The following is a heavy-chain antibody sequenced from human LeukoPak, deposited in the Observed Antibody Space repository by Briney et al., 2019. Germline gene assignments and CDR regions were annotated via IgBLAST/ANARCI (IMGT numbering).Heavy chain of an antibody. CDR3: ARGSDTVVTNSYNWFDS. CDR1: GFPFSSYE. Sequence: GGSLRLSCAASGFPFSSYEMNWVRQAPGKGREGVSYISSRGSTIYCADSVKGRFTLSRDNAKYSLYLQVNSLRAEDSALYHFARGSDTVVTNSYNWFDSWGQGTLVTVSS. J-gene: IGHJ5*01. V-gene: IGHV3-48*03. CDR2: ISSRGSTI. D-gene: IGHD4-23*01.